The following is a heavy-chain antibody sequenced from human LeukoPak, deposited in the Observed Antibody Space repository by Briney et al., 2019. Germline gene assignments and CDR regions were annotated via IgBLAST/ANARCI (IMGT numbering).Heavy chain of an antibody. V-gene: IGHV6-1*01. CDR3: ARKGTVTTPFDY. D-gene: IGHD1/OR15-1a*01. CDR2: TCYRSKWIS. J-gene: IGHJ4*02. CDR1: GDSVSSNSAA. Sequence: SQTLSLTCAISGDSVSSNSAAWNWIRQSPSRGLEWLGRTCYRSKWISDYAVSVKNRMTINADTSKNQFSLQVNSVTPEDTAVYYCARKGTVTTPFDYWGQGILVTVSS.